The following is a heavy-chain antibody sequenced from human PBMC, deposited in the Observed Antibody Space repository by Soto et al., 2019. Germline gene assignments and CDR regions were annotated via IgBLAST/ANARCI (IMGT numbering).Heavy chain of an antibody. CDR1: GGSLRGYS. V-gene: IGHV4-59*01. J-gene: IGHJ6*02. Sequence: QVQLQESGPGVLKPSETLSLTCTVSGGSLRGYSWSWIRQSPGKGLEWIGYVYSGGGTNYSPSFMGRVPISVDTTDNQFSLKLNSVTAADTAVYYCAREETPMSPHYFYYGMDVWGQGTTVTVSS. D-gene: IGHD3-9*01. CDR2: VYSGGGT. CDR3: AREETPMSPHYFYYGMDV.